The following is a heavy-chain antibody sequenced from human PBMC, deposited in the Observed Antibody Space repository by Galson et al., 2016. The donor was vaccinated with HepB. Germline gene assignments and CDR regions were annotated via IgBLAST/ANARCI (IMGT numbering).Heavy chain of an antibody. Sequence: SETLSLTCTVSGGSIGAYSWNWIRQPPGKGLEWIGYSHYSGSAKYSPSLQSRVTISLDTFNNQFSLTLNSVTAADTAVYYCARQGGRNWYFDLWGRGTLVSVSS. CDR1: GGSIGAYS. V-gene: IGHV4-59*08. CDR2: SHYSGSA. J-gene: IGHJ2*01. D-gene: IGHD1-14*01. CDR3: ARQGGRNWYFDL.